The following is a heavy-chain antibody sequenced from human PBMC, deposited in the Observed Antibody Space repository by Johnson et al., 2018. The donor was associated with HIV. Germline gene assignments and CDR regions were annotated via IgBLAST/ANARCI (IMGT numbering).Heavy chain of an antibody. Sequence: QVQLVESGGGVVQPGRSLRLSCATSGFTFSSFGMHWVRQAPGKGLEWVAVISYDGSNKYYADSVKGRFIISRDNSKNTLYLQMNSLRSEDTALYYCARRGGSGWSAFDIWGQGTMVIVS. D-gene: IGHD6-19*01. CDR1: GFTFSSFG. V-gene: IGHV3-30*03. CDR2: ISYDGSNK. CDR3: ARRGGSGWSAFDI. J-gene: IGHJ3*02.